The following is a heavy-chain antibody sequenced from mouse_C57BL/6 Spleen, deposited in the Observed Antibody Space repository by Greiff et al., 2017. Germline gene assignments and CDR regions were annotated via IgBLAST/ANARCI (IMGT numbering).Heavy chain of an antibody. CDR1: GFNIKDYY. Sequence: VQLQQSGAELVRPGASVKLSCTASGFNIKDYYMHWVKQRPEQGLEWIGRIDPEDGDTEYAPKFQGKATMTADTSSNTAYLQLSSLTSEDTAVYYCTPLLLRSRSPFDYWGQGTTLTVSS. D-gene: IGHD1-2*01. V-gene: IGHV14-1*01. CDR2: IDPEDGDT. J-gene: IGHJ2*01. CDR3: TPLLLRSRSPFDY.